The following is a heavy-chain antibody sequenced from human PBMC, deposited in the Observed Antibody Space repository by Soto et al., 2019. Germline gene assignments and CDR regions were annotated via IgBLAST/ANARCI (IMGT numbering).Heavy chain of an antibody. V-gene: IGHV3-23*01. CDR2: IGGGGHDT. CDR3: AKHPIFGVVTHYFAH. CDR1: GFAFSAYA. J-gene: IGHJ4*02. Sequence: DVQLLESGGSLVQPGGSLRLSCSASGFAFSAYAMSWVRQAPQKGLEWVSGIGGGGHDTRYGDSVKGRFTISRDNSRNTLYLEMNRLTAEVTAVYYCAKHPIFGVVTHYFAHWGRGSLVTVSS. D-gene: IGHD3-3*01.